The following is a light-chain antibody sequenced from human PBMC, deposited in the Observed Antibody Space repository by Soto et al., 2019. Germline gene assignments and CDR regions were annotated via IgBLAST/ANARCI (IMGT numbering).Light chain of an antibody. Sequence: DIQMTQFPSSLSASVGDRVTITCRASQSISSYLHWYQQKPGKAPKLLIYAASSLHSGVPSRFSGSGSGTDFTLIISSLQPEDFATYYCQRSFSTPLTFGGGTKVEIK. CDR2: AAS. CDR1: QSISSY. V-gene: IGKV1-39*01. J-gene: IGKJ4*01. CDR3: QRSFSTPLT.